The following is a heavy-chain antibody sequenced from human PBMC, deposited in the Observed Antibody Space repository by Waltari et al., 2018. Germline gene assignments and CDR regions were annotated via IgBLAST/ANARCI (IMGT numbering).Heavy chain of an antibody. J-gene: IGHJ5*02. CDR2: IIPILGIA. CDR1: GGTFSSYA. D-gene: IGHD6-13*01. Sequence: QVQLVQSGAEVKKPGSSVKVSCKAAGGTFSSYAISWVRQAPGQGLEWMGGIIPILGIANYAQKFQGRVTITADESTSTAYMELSSLRSEDTAVYYCARDLHTQLAAAAYAGNWFDPWGQGTLVTVSS. CDR3: ARDLHTQLAAAAYAGNWFDP. V-gene: IGHV1-69*04.